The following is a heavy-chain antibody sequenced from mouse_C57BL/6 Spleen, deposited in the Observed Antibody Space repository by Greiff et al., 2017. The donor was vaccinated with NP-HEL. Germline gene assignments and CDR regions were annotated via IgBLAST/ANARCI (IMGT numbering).Heavy chain of an antibody. J-gene: IGHJ4*01. CDR3: ARHGNDGDYYAMDY. Sequence: EVKLMESGGGLVKPGGSLKLSCAASGFTFSSYTMSWVRQTPEKRLEWVATISGGGGNTYYPDSVKGRFTISRDKAKNTLYLQMSSLRAEDTALYYCARHGNDGDYYAMDYWGQGTSVTVSS. V-gene: IGHV5-9*01. CDR2: ISGGGGNT. D-gene: IGHD2-13*01. CDR1: GFTFSSYT.